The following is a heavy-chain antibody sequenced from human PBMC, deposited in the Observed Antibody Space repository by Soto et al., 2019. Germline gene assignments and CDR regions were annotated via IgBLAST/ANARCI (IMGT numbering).Heavy chain of an antibody. V-gene: IGHV1-58*01. CDR1: GFTFTSSA. CDR2: IVVGSGNT. D-gene: IGHD2-15*01. J-gene: IGHJ3*01. Sequence: ASVKVSCKASGFTFTSSAVHWVRQARGQRLEWIGWIVVGSGNTNYAQKFQERVTITRDMSTSTAYMELSSLRSEDTAVYYCAAEGRYSTWGQGTMVTVSS. CDR3: AAEGRYST.